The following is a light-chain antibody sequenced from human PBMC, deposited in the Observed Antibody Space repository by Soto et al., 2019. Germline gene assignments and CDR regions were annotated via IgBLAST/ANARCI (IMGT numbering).Light chain of an antibody. CDR2: GAS. Sequence: EIVLTQSPGTLSLSPGERATLSCRASQSVSSSYLAWYQQKPGQAPRLLIYGASSRATGIPDRLSGSGSGTDFTLTISRLEPEDFAVYYCQQYGSLWFTFGPGTKVDIK. J-gene: IGKJ3*01. V-gene: IGKV3-20*01. CDR3: QQYGSLWFT. CDR1: QSVSSSY.